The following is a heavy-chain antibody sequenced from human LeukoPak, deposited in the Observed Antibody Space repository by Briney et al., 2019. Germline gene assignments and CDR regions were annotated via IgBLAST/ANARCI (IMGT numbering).Heavy chain of an antibody. Sequence: GGSLRLSCAASGFTFSTYSMNWVRQAPGKGLEWVSSISSSSTYIYYADSLKGRFTISRDNAKNSLYLQVSSLRAEDTAVYYCARHGLGFLEWTIDYWGQGTLVTVSS. CDR3: ARHGLGFLEWTIDY. CDR2: ISSSSTYI. D-gene: IGHD3-3*01. J-gene: IGHJ4*02. V-gene: IGHV3-21*01. CDR1: GFTFSTYS.